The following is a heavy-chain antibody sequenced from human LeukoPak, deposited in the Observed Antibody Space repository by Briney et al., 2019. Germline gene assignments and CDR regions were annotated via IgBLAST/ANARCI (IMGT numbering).Heavy chain of an antibody. Sequence: PSQTLSLTCTVSGGSISSGGYYWGWIRQPPGKGLEWIGSIYHSGSTSYNPSLKSRVAMSVDTSKNQFSLELSSVTAADTAVYYCARGITSYYYDSSGHLGYWGQGTLVTVSS. V-gene: IGHV4-39*07. J-gene: IGHJ4*02. CDR3: ARGITSYYYDSSGHLGY. D-gene: IGHD3-22*01. CDR1: GGSISSGGYY. CDR2: IYHSGST.